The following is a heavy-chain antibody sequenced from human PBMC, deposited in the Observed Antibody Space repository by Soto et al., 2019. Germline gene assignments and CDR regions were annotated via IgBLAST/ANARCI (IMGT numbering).Heavy chain of an antibody. CDR3: ARDSELFAGTDYYYGMDV. J-gene: IGHJ6*02. V-gene: IGHV3-33*01. D-gene: IGHD6-13*01. CDR2: IWYDGSNK. Sequence: GGSLRLSCAASGFTFSSYGMHWVRQAPGKGLGWVAVIWYDGSNKYYADSVKGRFTISRDNSKNTLYLQMNSLRAEDTAVYYCARDSELFAGTDYYYGMDVWGQGTTVTVSS. CDR1: GFTFSSYG.